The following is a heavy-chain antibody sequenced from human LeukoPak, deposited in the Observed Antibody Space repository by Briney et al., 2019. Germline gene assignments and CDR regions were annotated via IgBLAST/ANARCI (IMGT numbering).Heavy chain of an antibody. CDR2: IYTSGNT. Sequence: SETLSLTCTVSGGFISSYYWSWIRQPAGKGLEWIGRIYTSGNTNYNPSLKSRVTMSADTSKNQFSLNLTSVTAADTAVYYCARLRGYSYGYRSSPSFDYWGQGTLVTVSS. CDR3: ARLRGYSYGYRSSPSFDY. D-gene: IGHD5-18*01. V-gene: IGHV4-4*07. J-gene: IGHJ4*02. CDR1: GGFISSYY.